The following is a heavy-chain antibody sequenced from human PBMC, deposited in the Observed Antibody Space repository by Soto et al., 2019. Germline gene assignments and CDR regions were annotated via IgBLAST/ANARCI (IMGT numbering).Heavy chain of an antibody. D-gene: IGHD2-2*01. CDR2: MNPNSGNT. J-gene: IGHJ5*02. CDR3: ARGPGLDIVLVPAALGWFDP. Sequence: QVQLVQSGAEVKKPGASVKVSCKASGYTFTSYDINWVRQATGQGLEWMGWMNPNSGNTGYAQKFQGRVTMTRNTSISTAYMELSSLRSEDTAVYYCARGPGLDIVLVPAALGWFDPWGQGTLVTVSS. CDR1: GYTFTSYD. V-gene: IGHV1-8*01.